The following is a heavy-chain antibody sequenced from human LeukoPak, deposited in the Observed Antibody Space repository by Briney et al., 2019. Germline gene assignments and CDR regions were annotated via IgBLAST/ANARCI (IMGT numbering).Heavy chain of an antibody. CDR3: AKYRITMIVVGGAFDI. CDR2: ISGSGGST. Sequence: GGSLRLSCAASGFTFSSYWMHWVRQAPGKGLEWVSAISGSGGSTYYADSVKGRFTISRDNSKNTLYLQMNSLRAEDTAVYYCAKYRITMIVVGGAFDIWGQGTMVTVSS. D-gene: IGHD3-22*01. CDR1: GFTFSSYW. V-gene: IGHV3-23*01. J-gene: IGHJ3*02.